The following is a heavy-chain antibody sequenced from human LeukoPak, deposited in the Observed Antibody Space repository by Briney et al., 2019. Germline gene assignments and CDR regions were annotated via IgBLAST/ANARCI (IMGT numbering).Heavy chain of an antibody. Sequence: GGSLRLSCAASGFTFSDYDMHWVRRATGKGLEWVSAIGTAGDTYYTGSVKGRFTISRENAKNSLYLQMNSLRAGDTAVYYCARVAKERVGGVYYFDCWGQGTLVTVSS. J-gene: IGHJ4*02. CDR2: IGTAGDT. CDR3: ARVAKERVGGVYYFDC. D-gene: IGHD1-1*01. CDR1: GFTFSDYD. V-gene: IGHV3-13*01.